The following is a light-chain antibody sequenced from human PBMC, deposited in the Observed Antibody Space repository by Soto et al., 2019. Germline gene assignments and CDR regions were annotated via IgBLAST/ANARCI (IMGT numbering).Light chain of an antibody. CDR3: TSYTLTTTL. J-gene: IGLJ2*01. Sequence: QSALTQPPSVSGSPGQSITISCTGGLGIYNYVSWYQQHPGKVPRLLIYEVNNRPSGISDRFSGSKSGDTASLTISGLQAEDAADYYCTSYTLTTTLFGGGTKRTVL. V-gene: IGLV2-14*01. CDR1: LGIYNY. CDR2: EVN.